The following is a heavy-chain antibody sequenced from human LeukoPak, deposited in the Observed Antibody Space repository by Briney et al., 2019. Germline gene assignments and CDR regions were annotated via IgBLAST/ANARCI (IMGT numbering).Heavy chain of an antibody. J-gene: IGHJ6*04. D-gene: IGHD3-10*01. CDR3: ARIHYYGSGSYSRGYYYGMDV. V-gene: IGHV2-70*01. Sequence: SGPALVKPPQTLTLTCTFSGFSLSTSGMCVSWIRQPPGKALEWLALIDWDDDKYYSTSLKTRLTISKDTSKNQVVLTMTNMDPVDTATYYCARIHYYGSGSYSRGYYYGMDVWGKGTTVTVSS. CDR2: IDWDDDK. CDR1: GFSLSTSGMC.